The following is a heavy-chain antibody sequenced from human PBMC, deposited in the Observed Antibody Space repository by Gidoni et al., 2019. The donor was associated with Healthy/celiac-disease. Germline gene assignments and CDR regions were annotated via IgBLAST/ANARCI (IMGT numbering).Heavy chain of an antibody. CDR2: IYSGGST. Sequence: EVQLVETVGGLIQPGGSLSLSCAASGFTVSSNYMSWVRQAPGKGLEWVSVIYSGGSTYYADSVKGRFTISRDNSKNTLYLQMNSLRAEDTAVYYCARATGGYADYWGQGTLVTVSS. V-gene: IGHV3-53*02. D-gene: IGHD5-12*01. CDR3: ARATGGYADY. CDR1: GFTVSSNY. J-gene: IGHJ4*02.